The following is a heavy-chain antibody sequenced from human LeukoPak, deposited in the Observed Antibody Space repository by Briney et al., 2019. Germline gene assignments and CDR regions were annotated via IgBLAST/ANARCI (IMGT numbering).Heavy chain of an antibody. V-gene: IGHV3-23*01. CDR3: AKGQYDDPPHWIDS. CDR1: GFTLRHYA. J-gene: IGHJ5*01. CDR2: ISGCCYGR. D-gene: IGHD3-3*01. Sequence: PGGSLRLSCTASGFTLRHYAMAWVRHAPGQGLELVSHISGCCYGRNYADSVQGRFIISRENSKTTLFLQMTSMRAEDTAQSYCAKGQYDDPPHWIDSWGQGTLVTVSS.